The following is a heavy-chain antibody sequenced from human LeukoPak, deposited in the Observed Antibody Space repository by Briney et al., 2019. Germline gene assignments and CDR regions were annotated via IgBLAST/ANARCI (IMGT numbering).Heavy chain of an antibody. CDR2: IYSGGST. J-gene: IGHJ4*02. V-gene: IGHV3-53*01. D-gene: IGHD2-8*01. CDR1: GFIVSSNY. Sequence: GGSLGLSCAASGFIVSSNYMSWVRQAPGQGLEWVSIIYSGGSTYYADSVKGRFTISRENSKNTVYLQMNSLRGEDTAMYYCARAGTGTSGYFDYWGQGALVTVSS. CDR3: ARAGTGTSGYFDY.